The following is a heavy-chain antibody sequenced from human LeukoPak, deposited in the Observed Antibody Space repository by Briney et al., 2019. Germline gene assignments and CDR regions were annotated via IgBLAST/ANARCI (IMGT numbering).Heavy chain of an antibody. CDR3: TTGGSYCYSAPYYYYYIMDV. CDR1: GYSFSNAW. J-gene: IGHJ6*02. CDR2: IKSKTDGGTT. D-gene: IGHD2-21*02. Sequence: GGSLRLSCAASGYSFSNAWMSWVRQAPGKGLEWVGRIKSKTDGGTTDYAAPVKGRFTISRDDSKNTLYLQMNSLKTEDTAVYYCTTGGSYCYSAPYYYYYIMDVWGQGTTVTVSS. V-gene: IGHV3-15*01.